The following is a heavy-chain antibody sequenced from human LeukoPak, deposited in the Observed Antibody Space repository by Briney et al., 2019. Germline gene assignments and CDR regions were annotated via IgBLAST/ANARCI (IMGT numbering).Heavy chain of an antibody. V-gene: IGHV4-59*01. Sequence: TSETLSLPCTLSGGPISPYYWRWIRQPPGKGLECIGYIYHSGSTNYNPSLKSRVTISVDTSKNQFSLKLSSVTAADTAVYYCARGGGYASPIGYWGQGALVTVSS. D-gene: IGHD5-12*01. CDR1: GGPISPYY. CDR2: IYHSGST. CDR3: ARGGGYASPIGY. J-gene: IGHJ4*02.